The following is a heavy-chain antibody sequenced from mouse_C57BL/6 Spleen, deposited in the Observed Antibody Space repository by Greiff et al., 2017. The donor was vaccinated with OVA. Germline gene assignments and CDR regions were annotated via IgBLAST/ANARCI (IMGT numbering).Heavy chain of an antibody. Sequence: EVMLVESGGGLVKPGGSLKLSCAASGFTFSSYAMSWVRQTPEKRLEWVATISDGGSYTYYPDNVKGRFTISRDNSKNNLYLQMSHLKSEDSAMDYFARDEGLAWFAYWGQGTLVTVSA. CDR3: ARDEGLAWFAY. J-gene: IGHJ3*01. CDR2: ISDGGSYT. V-gene: IGHV5-4*01. D-gene: IGHD3-3*01. CDR1: GFTFSSYA.